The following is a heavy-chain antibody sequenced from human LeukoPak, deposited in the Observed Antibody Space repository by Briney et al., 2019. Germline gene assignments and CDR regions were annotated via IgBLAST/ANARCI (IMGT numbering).Heavy chain of an antibody. CDR2: IDPDSGGT. J-gene: IGHJ4*02. CDR3: ARVPGPYTTSRFDF. V-gene: IGHV1-2*02. CDR1: GYTFTGYY. Sequence: ASVKVSCRTSGYTFTGYYLHWVRQAPGERPEWMGRIDPDSGGTHYGQKFQGRVTVTRDTSIATVYMELSGLTSDDTAVYYCARVPGPYTTSRFDFWGQGTLVTVSS. D-gene: IGHD2-2*02.